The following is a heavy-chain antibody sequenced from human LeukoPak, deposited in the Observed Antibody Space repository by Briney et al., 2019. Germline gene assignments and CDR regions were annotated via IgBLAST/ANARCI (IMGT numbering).Heavy chain of an antibody. CDR3: ARAGGWYVFGGPFDWFDP. J-gene: IGHJ5*02. CDR1: GFTFSSYW. V-gene: IGHV3-74*01. Sequence: GGSLRLSCAASGFTFSSYWMSWVRQAPGKGLEWVSRINPDGGTTTYADSVKGRFTISRDNAKNTVCLQLNSLRAEDTAVYYCARAGGWYVFGGPFDWFDPWDQGTLVTVSS. CDR2: INPDGGTT. D-gene: IGHD6-19*01.